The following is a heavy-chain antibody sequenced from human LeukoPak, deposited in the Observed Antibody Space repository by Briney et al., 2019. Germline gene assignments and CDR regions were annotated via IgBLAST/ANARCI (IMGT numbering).Heavy chain of an antibody. CDR1: GGSLSSYY. J-gene: IGHJ4*02. CDR2: IYYSGST. Sequence: PSETLSLTCTVSGGSLSSYYWSWLRQPPGKGLEWSGYIYYSGSTNYNPSLKSRVTISVDTSKNQFSLKLSSVTAADTAVYYCASSLIVEYGLGYWGQGTLVTVSS. V-gene: IGHV4-59*08. D-gene: IGHD2/OR15-2a*01. CDR3: ASSLIVEYGLGY.